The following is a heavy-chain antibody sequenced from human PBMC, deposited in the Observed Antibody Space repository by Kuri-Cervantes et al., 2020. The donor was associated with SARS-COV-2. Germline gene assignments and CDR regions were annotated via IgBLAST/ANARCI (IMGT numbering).Heavy chain of an antibody. D-gene: IGHD3-10*01. CDR3: AREGPYGSGSYFDY. CDR2: VYYTGST. CDR1: GDSITNYY. J-gene: IGHJ4*02. Sequence: LRLSCTVSGDSITNYYWSWIRQPPGKGLEWIGYVYYTGSTNYKPSLESRVTMSVDTSKNQFSLKLNSVTVADTAVYYCAREGPYGSGSYFDYWGQGTLVTVSS. V-gene: IGHV4-59*01.